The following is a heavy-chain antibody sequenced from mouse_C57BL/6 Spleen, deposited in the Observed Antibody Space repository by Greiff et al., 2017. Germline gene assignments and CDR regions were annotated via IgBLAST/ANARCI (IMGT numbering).Heavy chain of an antibody. J-gene: IGHJ3*01. D-gene: IGHD2-4*01. CDR3: ARGDYTWFAY. CDR2: IDPSDSET. V-gene: IGHV1-52*01. Sequence: VQLQQPGAELVRPGSSVKLSCTASGYTFTSYWMHWVKQRPIQGLEWIGNIDPSDSETHYNQNVKDKATLTVDKSSSTAYMQLSSLTSEDSAVYYCARGDYTWFAYWGQGTLVTVSA. CDR1: GYTFTSYW.